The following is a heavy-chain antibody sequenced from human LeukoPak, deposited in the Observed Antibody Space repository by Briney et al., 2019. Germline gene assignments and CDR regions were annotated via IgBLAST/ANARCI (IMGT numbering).Heavy chain of an antibody. CDR3: ARWSGSYHPLGPSDY. D-gene: IGHD1-26*01. Sequence: ASVKVSCKASGYSFTNYAMNWVRQAPGQGLEWMGWTNTNTGNPTYAQGFTGRFVFSLDTSVSTAYLQISSLKAEDTAVYYCARWSGSYHPLGPSDYWGQGTLVTVSS. V-gene: IGHV7-4-1*02. CDR1: GYSFTNYA. CDR2: TNTNTGNP. J-gene: IGHJ4*02.